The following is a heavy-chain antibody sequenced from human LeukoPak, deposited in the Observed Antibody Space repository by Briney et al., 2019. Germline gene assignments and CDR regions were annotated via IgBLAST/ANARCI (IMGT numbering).Heavy chain of an antibody. CDR1: GYTFTSYG. CDR2: ISAYNGNT. J-gene: IGHJ4*02. V-gene: IGHV1-18*01. D-gene: IGHD5-18*01. Sequence: ASVKVSCKASGYTFTSYGISWVRQGPGQGLEWMGWISAYNGNTNYAQNLQGRLTMTTDTSTNSAYMELRSLRSDDTAVYYCARDGTRGYSYGSDYWGQGTLVTVSS. CDR3: ARDGTRGYSYGSDY.